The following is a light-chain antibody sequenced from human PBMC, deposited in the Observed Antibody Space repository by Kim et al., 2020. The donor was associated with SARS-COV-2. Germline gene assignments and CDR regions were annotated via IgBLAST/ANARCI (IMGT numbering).Light chain of an antibody. Sequence: GKKQTMSSTRSGGSIARIEVQWYQQSPGSAPTTVIYEDKQRPSGVPDRFSGSIESSSISASRTDSGLKTEDEADYYCRYYDSGPVVFGGGTQLTVL. CDR2: EDK. V-gene: IGLV6-57*03. CDR1: GGSIARIE. J-gene: IGLJ2*01. CDR3: RYYDSGPVV.